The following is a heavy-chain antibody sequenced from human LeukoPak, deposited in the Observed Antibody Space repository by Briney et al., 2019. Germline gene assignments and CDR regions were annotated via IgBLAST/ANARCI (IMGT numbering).Heavy chain of an antibody. Sequence: GGSLRLSCAASGFTLSSYWMHWVRQAPGKGLVWVSRINSDGSSTSYADSVKGRFTISRDNAKGSVYLQVNILRAEDTAVYYCSRGHYGPDYWGQGTLVTVSS. J-gene: IGHJ4*02. CDR2: INSDGSST. CDR3: SRGHYGPDY. CDR1: GFTLSSYW. V-gene: IGHV3-74*01. D-gene: IGHD3-16*01.